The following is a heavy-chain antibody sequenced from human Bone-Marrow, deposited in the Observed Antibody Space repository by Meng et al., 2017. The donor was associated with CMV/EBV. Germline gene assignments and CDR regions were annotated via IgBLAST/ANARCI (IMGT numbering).Heavy chain of an antibody. CDR2: IYYSGST. V-gene: IGHV4-39*01. CDR3: ARGFWSGYYFLNP. CDR1: GGSISSSSYY. Sequence: SETLSLTCTVSGGSISSSSYYWGWIRQPPGKGLEWIGSIYYSGSTYYNPSLKSRVTISVDTSKNQFSLKLSSVTAADTAVYYCARGFWSGYYFLNPWGQGTLATVPS. D-gene: IGHD3-3*01. J-gene: IGHJ5*02.